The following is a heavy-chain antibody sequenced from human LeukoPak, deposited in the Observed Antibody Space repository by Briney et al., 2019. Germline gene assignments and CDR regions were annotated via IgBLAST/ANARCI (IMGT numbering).Heavy chain of an antibody. CDR2: INHSGST. CDR1: GGSFSGYY. CDR3: ARDLGIAALYYFDY. J-gene: IGHJ4*02. V-gene: IGHV4-34*01. Sequence: PSETLSLTCAVYGGSFSGYYWSWIRQPPGKGLEWIGEINHSGSTNYNPSLKSRVTMSVDTSKNQFSLKLSSVTAADTAVYYCARDLGIAALYYFDYRGQGTLVTVSS. D-gene: IGHD6-13*01.